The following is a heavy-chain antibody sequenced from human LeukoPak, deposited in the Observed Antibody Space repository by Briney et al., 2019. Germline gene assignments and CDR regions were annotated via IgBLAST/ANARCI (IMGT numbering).Heavy chain of an antibody. Sequence: EASVKVSCKASGYTFTSYGISWVRQAPGQGLEWMGWISSYNGNTNYAQELQGRVTMTTDTSTSTAYMELRSLRSDDTAVYYCARGSCSSTSCDWGIDYWGQGTLVTVSS. V-gene: IGHV1-18*01. J-gene: IGHJ4*02. CDR1: GYTFTSYG. CDR3: ARGSCSSTSCDWGIDY. D-gene: IGHD2-2*01. CDR2: ISSYNGNT.